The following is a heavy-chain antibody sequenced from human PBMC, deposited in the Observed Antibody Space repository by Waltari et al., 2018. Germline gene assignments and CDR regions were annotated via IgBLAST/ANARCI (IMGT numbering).Heavy chain of an antibody. V-gene: IGHV3-30*18. CDR2: VSGDGSIR. CDR1: GCSFRSYG. Sequence: VQLVESGGGVVQFGKSLRLSCAALGCSFRSYGMQWVRQAAGKGLEWVAVVSGDGSIRLYADALKGRFTISRDNSKNTLSLQMNNLTPEDTAVYYCVKELDSSGYLSFFDYWGQGTRVTVSS. CDR3: VKELDSSGYLSFFDY. J-gene: IGHJ4*02. D-gene: IGHD3-22*01.